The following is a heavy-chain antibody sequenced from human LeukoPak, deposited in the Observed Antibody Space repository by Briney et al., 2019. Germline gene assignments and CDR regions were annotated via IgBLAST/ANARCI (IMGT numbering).Heavy chain of an antibody. D-gene: IGHD3-22*01. CDR3: ARGVKYYYDSSGYSWTSYYYYYMDV. Sequence: PSETLSLTCAVYGGSFSGYYWSWIRQPPGKGLEWIGEINHSGSTNYNPSLKSRVTISVDTSKNQFSLKLSSVTAADTAVYYCARGVKYYYDSSGYSWTSYYYYYMDVWGKGTTVTVSS. CDR2: INHSGST. V-gene: IGHV4-34*01. CDR1: GGSFSGYY. J-gene: IGHJ6*03.